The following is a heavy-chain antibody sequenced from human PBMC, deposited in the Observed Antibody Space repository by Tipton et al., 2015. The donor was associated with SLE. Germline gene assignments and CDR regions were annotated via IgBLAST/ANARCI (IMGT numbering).Heavy chain of an antibody. CDR1: GGSISSSSYY. V-gene: IGHV4-39*07. CDR2: IYYSGST. Sequence: TLSLTCTVSGGSISSSSYYWGWIRQPPGKGLEWIGSIYYSGSTYYNPSLKSRVTISVDMSKNQFSLRLTSVTAADTAVYYCARTLGAIAHTVYDAFDIWGQGKMVTVSS. D-gene: IGHD1-26*01. CDR3: ARTLGAIAHTVYDAFDI. J-gene: IGHJ3*02.